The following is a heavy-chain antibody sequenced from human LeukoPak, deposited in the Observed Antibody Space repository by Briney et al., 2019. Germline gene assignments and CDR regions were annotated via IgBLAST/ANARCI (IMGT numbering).Heavy chain of an antibody. V-gene: IGHV1-69*02. CDR1: GGTFSSYT. CDR2: IIPILGIA. D-gene: IGHD7-27*01. J-gene: IGHJ6*02. CDR3: ARVRWGSYYYYYGMDV. Sequence: GSSVKVSCKASGGTFSSYTISWVRQAPGQGLEWMGRIIPILGIANYAQKFQGRVTITAGKSTSTAYMELSSLRSENTAVYYCARVRWGSYYYYYGMDVWGQGTTVTVSS.